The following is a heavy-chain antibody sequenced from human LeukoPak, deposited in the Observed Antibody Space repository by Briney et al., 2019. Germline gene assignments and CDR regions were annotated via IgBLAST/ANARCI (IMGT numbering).Heavy chain of an antibody. V-gene: IGHV3-23*01. CDR1: GITFSSYA. CDR3: AKRSLSSSSYFDY. CDR2: ISGSGGST. D-gene: IGHD6-6*01. Sequence: GGSLRLSCAASGITFSSYAMSWVRQAPGKGLEWVSAISGSGGSTYYADSVKGRFTISRDNSKNTLYLQMNSLRAEDTAVYYCAKRSLSSSSYFDYWGQGTLVTVSS. J-gene: IGHJ4*02.